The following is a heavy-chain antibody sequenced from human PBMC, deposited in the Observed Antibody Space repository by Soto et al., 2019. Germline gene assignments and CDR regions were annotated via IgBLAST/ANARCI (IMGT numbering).Heavy chain of an antibody. Sequence: LSLTCAVYGGSFSGYYWSWIRQPPGKGLEWIGEINHSGSTNYNPSLKSRVTISVDTSKNQFSLKLSSVTAADTAVYYCARGGRYYDILTGPTPTHNWFDPWGQGTLVTVSS. CDR3: ARGGRYYDILTGPTPTHNWFDP. D-gene: IGHD3-9*01. CDR2: INHSGST. J-gene: IGHJ5*02. V-gene: IGHV4-34*01. CDR1: GGSFSGYY.